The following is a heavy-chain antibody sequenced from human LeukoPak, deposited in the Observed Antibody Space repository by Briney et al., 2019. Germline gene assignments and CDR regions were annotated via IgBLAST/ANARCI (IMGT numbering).Heavy chain of an antibody. CDR1: GFTVSSNY. Sequence: GALRLSCAASGFTVSSNYMSWVRQAPGKGLEWVSVIYSGGSTYYADSVKGRFTISRDNSKNTLYLQMNSLRAEDTAVYYCARRGYCSSISCYNEDYWGQGTLVTVSS. CDR3: ARRGYCSSISCYNEDY. D-gene: IGHD2-2*01. CDR2: IYSGGST. J-gene: IGHJ4*02. V-gene: IGHV3-53*01.